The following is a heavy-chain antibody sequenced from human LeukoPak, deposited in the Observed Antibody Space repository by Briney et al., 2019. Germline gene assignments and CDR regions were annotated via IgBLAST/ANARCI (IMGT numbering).Heavy chain of an antibody. J-gene: IGHJ6*03. CDR2: IRYDGSNK. CDR3: AKRLQEQWLVRDYYYYYMDV. V-gene: IGHV3-30*02. D-gene: IGHD6-19*01. Sequence: GRSLRLSCAASGFTFDDYAMHWVRQAPGKGLEWVAFIRYDGSNKYYADSVKGRFTISRDNSKNTLYLQMNSLRAEDTAMYYCAKRLQEQWLVRDYYYYYMDVWGKGTTVTVSS. CDR1: GFTFDDYA.